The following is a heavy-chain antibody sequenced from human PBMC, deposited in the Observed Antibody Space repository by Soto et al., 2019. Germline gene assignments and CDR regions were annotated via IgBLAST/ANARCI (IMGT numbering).Heavy chain of an antibody. CDR2: IYTSGST. J-gene: IGHJ5*02. V-gene: IGHV4-4*07. CDR1: GGSISSYH. Sequence: SETLSLTFTVSGGSISSYHWSWIRQPAGKGLEWIGRIYTSGSTNYNPSLNSRVTMSVDTSKNQFSLKLSSVTAADTAVYYRARDSYLGSSSSRWFDPWGQGTLVTVS. CDR3: ARDSYLGSSSSRWFDP. D-gene: IGHD6-6*01.